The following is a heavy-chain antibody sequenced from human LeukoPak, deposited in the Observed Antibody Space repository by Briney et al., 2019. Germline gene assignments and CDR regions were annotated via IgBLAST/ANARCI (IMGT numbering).Heavy chain of an antibody. CDR2: ISSSGSTI. D-gene: IGHD1-26*01. CDR1: GFTFSSYE. Sequence: PGGSLRLSCAASGFTFSSYEMNWVRQAPRKGLEWVSYISSSGSTIYYADSVKGRFTISRDNAKNSLYLQMNSLRAEDTAVYYCASSSIVGATLFDYWGQGTLVTVSS. CDR3: ASSSIVGATLFDY. J-gene: IGHJ4*02. V-gene: IGHV3-48*03.